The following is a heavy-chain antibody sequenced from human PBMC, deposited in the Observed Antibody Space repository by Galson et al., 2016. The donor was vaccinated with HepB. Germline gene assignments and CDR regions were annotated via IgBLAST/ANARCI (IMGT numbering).Heavy chain of an antibody. CDR1: GFTFSSYW. V-gene: IGHV3-21*01. D-gene: IGHD6-13*01. CDR2: ISSSSGYI. Sequence: SLRLSCAASGFTFSSYWMSWVRQAPGKGLEWVSSISSSSGYIYYADSVKGRYTISRDNAKNSLYLQMNSLRAEDKAVYYCVTERRTSSWCFWGQGTLVTVSS. J-gene: IGHJ1*01. CDR3: VTERRTSSWCF.